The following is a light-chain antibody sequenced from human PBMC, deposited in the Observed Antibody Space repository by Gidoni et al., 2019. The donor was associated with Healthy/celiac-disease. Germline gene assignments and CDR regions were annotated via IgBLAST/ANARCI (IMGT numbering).Light chain of an antibody. CDR2: EVS. Sequence: QSALTQPASVSGSPGQSITISCTGITRDVGDYNFVSWYQQHPGKAPKLMIYEVSNRPSGVSNRFSGSKSGNTASLTISGLQAEDEADYYCSSYTSSSTPVFGGGTKLTVL. J-gene: IGLJ2*01. CDR3: SSYTSSSTPV. V-gene: IGLV2-14*01. CDR1: TRDVGDYNF.